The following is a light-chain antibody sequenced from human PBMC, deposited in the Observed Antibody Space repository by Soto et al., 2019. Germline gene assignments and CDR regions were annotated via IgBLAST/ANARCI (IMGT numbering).Light chain of an antibody. Sequence: ESVLTQSPGTLSLSPGERATLSCRASQSVSSNYLAWYQQKPGQAPRLLIYGASARATDVPDRFSGSGSGADFTLSISRLEPEDFAVYYCQQYGSSPPRTFGQGTKVDIK. J-gene: IGKJ1*01. CDR2: GAS. CDR3: QQYGSSPPRT. V-gene: IGKV3-20*01. CDR1: QSVSSNY.